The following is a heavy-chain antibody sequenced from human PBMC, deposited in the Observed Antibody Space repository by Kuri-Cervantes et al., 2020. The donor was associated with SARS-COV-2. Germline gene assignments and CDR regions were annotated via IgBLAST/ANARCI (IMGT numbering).Heavy chain of an antibody. CDR1: GIRFSKYD. CDR2: ITSSSSYI. V-gene: IGHV3-21*01. J-gene: IGHJ6*03. Sequence: LAVTRAGPGIRFSKYDMNWVRQASGKGLEWVSSITSSSSYIYYADSVKGRLTISRDNANNSLYLQMNSLRAEDTAVYYCARVSWYYDFWSASDYYYMDVWGKGTTVTVSS. D-gene: IGHD3-3*01. CDR3: ARVSWYYDFWSASDYYYMDV.